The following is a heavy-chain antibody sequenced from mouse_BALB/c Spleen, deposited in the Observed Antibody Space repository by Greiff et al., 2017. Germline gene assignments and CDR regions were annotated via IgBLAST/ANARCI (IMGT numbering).Heavy chain of an antibody. CDR2: IDPENGDT. CDR1: GFNIKDYY. J-gene: IGHJ1*01. V-gene: IGHV14-4*02. D-gene: IGHD2-1*01. Sequence: DVQLVESGAELVRSGASVKLSCTASGFNIKDYYMHWVKQRPEQGLEWIGWIDPENGDTEYAPKFQGKATMTADTSSNTAYLQLSSLTSEDTAVYYCNADGNKGYFDVWGAGTTVTVSS. CDR3: NADGNKGYFDV.